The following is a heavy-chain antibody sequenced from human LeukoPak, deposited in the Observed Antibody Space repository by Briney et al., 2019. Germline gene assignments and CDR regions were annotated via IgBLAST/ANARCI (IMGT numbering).Heavy chain of an antibody. D-gene: IGHD6-19*01. V-gene: IGHV4-39*01. Sequence: PSETLSLTCTVSGASISSDSYYWAWLRQPPGKGLEWIASIYYSGSTYYNPSLKSRVTISVDTSRNQFSLKLSSVTTADTAVYYCASLAVAGLSEGYWGQGTLVIDSS. CDR2: IYYSGST. J-gene: IGHJ4*02. CDR1: GASISSDSYY. CDR3: ASLAVAGLSEGY.